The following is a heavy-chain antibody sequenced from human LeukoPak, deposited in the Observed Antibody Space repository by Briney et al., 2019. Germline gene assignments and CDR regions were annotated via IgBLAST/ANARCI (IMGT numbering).Heavy chain of an antibody. V-gene: IGHV1-2*02. D-gene: IGHD6-19*01. CDR2: INPNSGGT. Sequence: ASVKVSCKASGYTLTGDYMHWVEQAPGQGLEWMGWINPNSGGTNYAQKFQGRVTMTRDTSISTAYMELSRLRSDDTAVYFCARDPSSTSGRYPYFDSWGQGTLVTVSS. J-gene: IGHJ4*02. CDR3: ARDPSSTSGRYPYFDS. CDR1: GYTLTGDY.